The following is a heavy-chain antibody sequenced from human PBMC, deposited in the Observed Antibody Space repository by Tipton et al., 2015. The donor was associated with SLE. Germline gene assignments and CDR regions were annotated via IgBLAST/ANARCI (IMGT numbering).Heavy chain of an antibody. CDR3: ARDRRIFDY. J-gene: IGHJ4*02. D-gene: IGHD1-14*01. CDR1: GGSISSYY. CDR2: IYYSGST. Sequence: LRLSCTVSGGSISSYYWSWIRQPPGKGLEWIGYIYYSGSTNYNPSLKSRVTISVDTSKNQFSLKLSSVTAADTAVYYCARDRRIFDYWGQGTLVAVSS. V-gene: IGHV4-59*01.